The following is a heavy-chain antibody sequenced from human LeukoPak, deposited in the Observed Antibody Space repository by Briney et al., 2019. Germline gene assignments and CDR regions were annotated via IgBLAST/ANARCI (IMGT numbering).Heavy chain of an antibody. Sequence: SETLSLTCTVSGGSISSGGYYWSWIRQHPGKGLEWIGYICYSGSTYYNPALKRRVTISVDTSTNQFSLKLSSVTAADTAVYYCARGYGSGSYYPNWFDLWGQGTLVTVSS. CDR2: ICYSGST. CDR1: GGSISSGGYY. J-gene: IGHJ5*02. D-gene: IGHD3-10*01. CDR3: ARGYGSGSYYPNWFDL. V-gene: IGHV4-31*03.